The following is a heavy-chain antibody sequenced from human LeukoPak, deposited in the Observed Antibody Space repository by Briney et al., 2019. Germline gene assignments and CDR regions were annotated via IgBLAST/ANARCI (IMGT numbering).Heavy chain of an antibody. CDR1: GYSFTSYW. D-gene: IGHD4-23*01. CDR2: IYPGDSDT. Sequence: GESLKISCKGFGYSFTSYWVGWVRQMPGKGLEWMGMIYPGDSDTRYGPSFQGQVTISADKSINTAYLQCSSLKASDTVMYYCARPQHYGGTRFDYWGQGTLVTVSS. V-gene: IGHV5-51*01. CDR3: ARPQHYGGTRFDY. J-gene: IGHJ4*02.